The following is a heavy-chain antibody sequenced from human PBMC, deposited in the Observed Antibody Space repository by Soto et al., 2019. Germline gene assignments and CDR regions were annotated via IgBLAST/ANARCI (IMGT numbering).Heavy chain of an antibody. CDR1: GFTFSSCA. Sequence: GGSLRLSCAASGFTFSSCAMGWVRQAPGKGLEWVSDIIDSGGSTYYADSVKGRFTISRDNSKNTLYLQMNSLRAEDTAVYYCAMGSITMIVVPVLGPVDYWGQGTLVTVSS. V-gene: IGHV3-23*01. CDR2: IIDSGGST. D-gene: IGHD3-22*01. J-gene: IGHJ4*02. CDR3: AMGSITMIVVPVLGPVDY.